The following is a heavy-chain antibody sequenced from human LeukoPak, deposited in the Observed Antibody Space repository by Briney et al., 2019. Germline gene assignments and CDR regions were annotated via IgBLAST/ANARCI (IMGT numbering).Heavy chain of an antibody. Sequence: GGSLRLSCAASGFTFSSYAMHWVRQAPGKGLEWVAVISYDGSNKYYADSVKGRFTISRDNAKNSLYLQMNSLRAEDTALYYCAKDISGSGVYYFDYWGQGTLVTVSS. CDR3: AKDISGSGVYYFDY. CDR2: ISYDGSNK. J-gene: IGHJ4*02. D-gene: IGHD1-26*01. CDR1: GFTFSSYA. V-gene: IGHV3-30-3*01.